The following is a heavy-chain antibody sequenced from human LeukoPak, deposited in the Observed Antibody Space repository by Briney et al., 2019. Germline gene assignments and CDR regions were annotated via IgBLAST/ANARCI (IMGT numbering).Heavy chain of an antibody. D-gene: IGHD1-26*01. CDR2: ISSSGSTI. Sequence: GGSLRLSCAASGFTFSDYYMSWIRQAPGKGLEWVSYISSSGSTIYYADSVKGRFTISRDNSKNTLYLQMNSLRAEDTAVYYCARVDGSYPQYFQHWGQGTLVTVSS. J-gene: IGHJ1*01. CDR3: ARVDGSYPQYFQH. V-gene: IGHV3-11*01. CDR1: GFTFSDYY.